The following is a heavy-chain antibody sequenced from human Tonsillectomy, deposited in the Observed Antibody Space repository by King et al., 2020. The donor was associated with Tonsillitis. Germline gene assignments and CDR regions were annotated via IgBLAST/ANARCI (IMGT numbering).Heavy chain of an antibody. Sequence: VQLVQSGAEVKKPGASVKVSCKASGYTFTYYYMHWVRQAPGQGLEWMGMINPSGGSTTYAQKFQGRVTMTRDTSTSTVNMELSSLRSEDTAVYYCASHTQYCSSTSCYTGYYYYYYMDVW. CDR1: GYTFTYYY. CDR2: INPSGGST. V-gene: IGHV1-46*03. CDR3: ASHTQYCSSTSCYTGYYYYYYMDV. J-gene: IGHJ6*03. D-gene: IGHD2-2*02.